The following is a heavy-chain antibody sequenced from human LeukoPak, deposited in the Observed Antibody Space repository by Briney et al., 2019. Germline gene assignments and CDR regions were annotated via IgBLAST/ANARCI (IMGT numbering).Heavy chain of an antibody. CDR2: ISYDGSNK. J-gene: IGHJ1*01. V-gene: IGHV3-30*18. CDR3: AKDDSSGYSYFQH. CDR1: GFTFSSYG. Sequence: GGSLRLPCAASGFTFSSYGMHWVRQAPGKGLEWVAVISYDGSNKYYADSVKGRFTISRDNSKNTLYLQMNSLRAEDTAVYYCAKDDSSGYSYFQHRGQGTLVTVSS. D-gene: IGHD3-22*01.